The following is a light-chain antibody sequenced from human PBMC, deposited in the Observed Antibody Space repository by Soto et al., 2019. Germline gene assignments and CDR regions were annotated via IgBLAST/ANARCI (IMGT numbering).Light chain of an antibody. CDR3: QSYDSSLSAL. Sequence: QSVLTQPPSVSGAPGQRVTISCTGSSSNIGAGYDVHWYQQLPGTAPKLLIYGNSNRPSGVPDRFSGSKSGTSASLAITGLQYADEADYNCQSYDSSLSALFGGGTKLTVL. J-gene: IGLJ3*02. CDR1: SSNIGAGYD. V-gene: IGLV1-40*01. CDR2: GNS.